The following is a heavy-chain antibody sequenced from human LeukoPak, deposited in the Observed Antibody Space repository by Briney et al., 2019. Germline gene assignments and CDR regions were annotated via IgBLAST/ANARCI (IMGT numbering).Heavy chain of an antibody. D-gene: IGHD2-15*01. CDR1: GGSFSGYY. V-gene: IGHV4-34*01. CDR2: INHSGST. Sequence: PSETLSLTCAVYGGSFSGYYWSWIRQPPGKGLEWIGEINHSGSTNYNPSLKSRVTISVDTSKNQFSLKLSSMTAADTAVYYCARHRGSHDYWGQGTLVTVSS. J-gene: IGHJ4*02. CDR3: ARHRGSHDY.